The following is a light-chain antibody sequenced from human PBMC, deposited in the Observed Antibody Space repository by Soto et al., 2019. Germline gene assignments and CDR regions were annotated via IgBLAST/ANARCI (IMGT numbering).Light chain of an antibody. J-gene: IGLJ1*01. CDR2: EDY. CDR1: KLGDKF. CDR3: QAWDINTAV. Sequence: SYALTQPPSVSVSPGQTASITCSGDKLGDKFACWYQQKPGQSPVLVIYEDYKRPSGIPERFSGSNSGNTATLTISDTQAMDEADYYCQAWDINTAVFGTGTKGTVL. V-gene: IGLV3-1*01.